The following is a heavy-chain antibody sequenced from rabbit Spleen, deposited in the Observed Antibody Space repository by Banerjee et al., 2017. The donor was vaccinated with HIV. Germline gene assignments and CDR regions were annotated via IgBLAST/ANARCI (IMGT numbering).Heavy chain of an antibody. J-gene: IGHJ6*01. CDR2: IYAGSSGFT. D-gene: IGHD1-1*01. CDR1: GFSFSSRYY. CDR3: ARDTSSSFSSYGMDL. Sequence: QEQLVESGGGLVQPTGSLTLTCKASGFSFSSRYYMCWVRQAPGKGLEWIACIYAGSSGFTYFASWAKGRFTISKPSSTTVTLHMTSLTAADTATYFCARDTSSSFSSYGMDLWGPGTLVTVS. V-gene: IGHV1S45*01.